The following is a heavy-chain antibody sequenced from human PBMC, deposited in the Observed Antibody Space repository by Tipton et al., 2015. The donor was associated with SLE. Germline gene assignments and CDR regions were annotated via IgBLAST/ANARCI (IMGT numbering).Heavy chain of an antibody. J-gene: IGHJ4*02. CDR3: ARGPDFDY. Sequence: TLSLTCTVSGGSISSGSYYWSWIRQPAGKGLEWIGYIYTSGSTNYNPSLKSRVTISVDTSKNQFSLKLSSVTAADTAVYYCARGPDFDYWGQGTLVTVSS. CDR2: IYTSGST. V-gene: IGHV4-61*09. CDR1: GGSISSGSYY.